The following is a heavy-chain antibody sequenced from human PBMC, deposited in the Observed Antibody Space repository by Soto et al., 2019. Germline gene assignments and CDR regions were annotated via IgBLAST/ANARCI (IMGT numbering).Heavy chain of an antibody. J-gene: IGHJ3*02. CDR3: ARSAPTESEAAFDI. V-gene: IGHV1-69*13. CDR1: GGTFSSYA. CDR2: IIPIFGTA. Sequence: ASVKVSCKASGGTFSSYAISWVRQAPGQGLEWMGGIIPIFGTANYAQKFQGRVTITADESTSTAYMELSSLRSEDTAVYYCARSAPTESEAAFDIWGQGTMVTVSS. D-gene: IGHD3-10*01.